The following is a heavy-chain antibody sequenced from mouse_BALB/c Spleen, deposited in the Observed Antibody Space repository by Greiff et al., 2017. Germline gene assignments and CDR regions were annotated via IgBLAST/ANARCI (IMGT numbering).Heavy chain of an antibody. CDR1: GFTFSDYY. CDR2: ISDGGSYT. D-gene: IGHD1-1*01. J-gene: IGHJ3*01. Sequence: EVKLVESGGGLVKPGGSLKLSCAASGFTFSDYYMYWVRQTPEKRLEWVATISDGGSYTYYPDSVKGRFTISRDNAKNNLYLQMSSLKSEDTAMYYCARGIYYYGSGWFAYWGQGTLVTVSA. V-gene: IGHV5-4*02. CDR3: ARGIYYYGSGWFAY.